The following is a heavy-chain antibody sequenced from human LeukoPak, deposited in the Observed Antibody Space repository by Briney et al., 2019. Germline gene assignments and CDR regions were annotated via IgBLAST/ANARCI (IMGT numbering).Heavy chain of an antibody. CDR2: ISYDGSNK. J-gene: IGHJ5*02. CDR3: ARADIAAAGANWFDP. D-gene: IGHD6-13*01. Sequence: GRSLRLSCAASGFTFSSYGMHWVRQAPGKGLEWVAVISYDGSNKYYADSVKGRFTISRDNSKNTLYLQMNSLRAEDTAVYYCARADIAAAGANWFDPWGQGTLVTVSS. V-gene: IGHV3-30*03. CDR1: GFTFSSYG.